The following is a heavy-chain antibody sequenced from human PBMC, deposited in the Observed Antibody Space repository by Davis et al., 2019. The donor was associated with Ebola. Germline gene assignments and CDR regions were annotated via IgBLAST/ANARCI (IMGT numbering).Heavy chain of an antibody. J-gene: IGHJ1*01. CDR3: ASGYYDSSGYYTEYLHY. CDR1: GFSFSSYS. Sequence: PGGSLRLSCAASGFSFSSYSMNWVRQAPGKGLEWVASISSSSNYIYYADSVKGRFTISRDNAKNSLYLQMNSLRAEDTAVYYCASGYYDSSGYYTEYLHYWGQGTLVTVSS. CDR2: ISSSSNYI. V-gene: IGHV3-21*01. D-gene: IGHD3-22*01.